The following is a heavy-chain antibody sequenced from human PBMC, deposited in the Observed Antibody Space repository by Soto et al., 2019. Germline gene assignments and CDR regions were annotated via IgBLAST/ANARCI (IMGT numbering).Heavy chain of an antibody. CDR3: AREKLAAAGTNYYYYGMDV. D-gene: IGHD6-13*01. Sequence: SETLSLTCAVYGGSFSGYYWSWIRQPPGKGLEWIGEINHSGGTNYKPSLKRRVTISVDKSKNQFSLQLKSVTAADTAVYYCAREKLAAAGTNYYYYGMDVWGQGTTVTVSS. CDR2: INHSGGT. J-gene: IGHJ6*02. V-gene: IGHV4-34*01. CDR1: GGSFSGYY.